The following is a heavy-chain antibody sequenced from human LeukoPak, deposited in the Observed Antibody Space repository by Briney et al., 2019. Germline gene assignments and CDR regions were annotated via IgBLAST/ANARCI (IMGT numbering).Heavy chain of an antibody. J-gene: IGHJ4*02. D-gene: IGHD1-26*01. V-gene: IGHV1-2*06. Sequence: GASVKVSCKASGYTFTGYYMYWVRQAPGQGLEWMGRINPNSGGTNYAQKFQGRVTMTRDTSIRTAYMELSRLRSDDTAVYYCARDRVLLGRRFDYWGQGTLVTVSS. CDR3: ARDRVLLGRRFDY. CDR2: INPNSGGT. CDR1: GYTFTGYY.